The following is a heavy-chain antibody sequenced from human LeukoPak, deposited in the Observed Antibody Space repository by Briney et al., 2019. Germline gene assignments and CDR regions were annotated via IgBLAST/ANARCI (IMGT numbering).Heavy chain of an antibody. CDR2: INPNSGGT. CDR1: GYTFTGYY. J-gene: IGHJ4*02. Sequence: ASVKVSCKASGYTFTGYYMHWVRQAPGQGLEWMGWINPNSGGTNYAQKFQGRVTMTRGTSVSTAYMELSRLRSDDTAVYYCARGPNSYYDFWSGTHYFDYWGQGTLVTVSS. CDR3: ARGPNSYYDFWSGTHYFDY. D-gene: IGHD3-3*01. V-gene: IGHV1-2*02.